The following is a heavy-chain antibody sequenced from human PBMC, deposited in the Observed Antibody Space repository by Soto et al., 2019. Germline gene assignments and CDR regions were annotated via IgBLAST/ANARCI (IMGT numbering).Heavy chain of an antibody. CDR2: INSDGSST. J-gene: IGHJ5*02. D-gene: IGHD3-9*01. Sequence: GGPLRHSYAASWFNIRRLWMHRVRQNPGKGLVWVSRINSDGSSTSYADSVKGRFTISRDNAKNTLYLQMNSLRAEDMAVYYCAREDYFDWLLSLDPWGQGTLVTVSS. CDR1: WFNIRRLW. CDR3: AREDYFDWLLSLDP. V-gene: IGHV3-74*01.